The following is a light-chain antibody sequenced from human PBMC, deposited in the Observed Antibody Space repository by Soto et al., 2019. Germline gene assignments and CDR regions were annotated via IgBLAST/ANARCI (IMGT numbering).Light chain of an antibody. J-gene: IGKJ1*01. V-gene: IGKV3-15*01. CDR3: QQYEDWLPWT. CDR2: GAS. Sequence: DIVMTQSPATLSVSPGGSATLSCTSSQNINNNLAWYQQRPGQPPRLLIFGASNRATGIPDRFGGSGSGTEFTLTISSLQSEDFAVYYCQQYEDWLPWTFGQGSKVEIK. CDR1: QNINNN.